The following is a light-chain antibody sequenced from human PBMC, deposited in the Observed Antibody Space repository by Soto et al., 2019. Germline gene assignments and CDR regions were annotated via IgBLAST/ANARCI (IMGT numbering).Light chain of an antibody. CDR3: QQYNNWPLT. Sequence: EIVMTQSPATLSVSPGERATLSCMASQSGSSNLAWYQQKPGQAPRLLIYGASTRATGIPARFNGSGSGTEFTLTISSLQSEDFAVYYCQQYNNWPLTVGGGTKVEIK. V-gene: IGKV3-15*01. CDR2: GAS. J-gene: IGKJ4*02. CDR1: QSGSSN.